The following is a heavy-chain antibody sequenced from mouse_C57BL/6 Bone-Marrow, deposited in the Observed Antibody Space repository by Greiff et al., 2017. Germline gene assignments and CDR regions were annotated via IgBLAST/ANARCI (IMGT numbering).Heavy chain of an antibody. J-gene: IGHJ2*01. CDR3: ARRPSPYYFDY. Sequence: EVQLQQSGPVLVKPGASVKMSCKASGYTFTDYYMNWVKQSHGKSLEWIGVINPYNGGTSYNQKFKGKATLTVDKSSSTAYMELNSLTSEDSAVYYCARRPSPYYFDYWGQGTTLTVSS. V-gene: IGHV1-19*01. CDR2: INPYNGGT. CDR1: GYTFTDYY.